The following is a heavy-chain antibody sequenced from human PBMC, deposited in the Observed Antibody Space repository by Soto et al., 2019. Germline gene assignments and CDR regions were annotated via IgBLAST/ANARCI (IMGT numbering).Heavy chain of an antibody. J-gene: IGHJ4*02. V-gene: IGHV1-2*04. CDR2: INPNSGGT. D-gene: IGHD2-2*01. Sequence: ASVKVSCKASGYTFTGYYMHWVRQAPGQGLEWMGWINPNSGGTNYAQKFQGWVTMTRDTSISTAYMELSRLRSDDTAVYYCARCSSTSCSQFDYFDYWGQGTLVTVSS. CDR3: ARCSSTSCSQFDYFDY. CDR1: GYTFTGYY.